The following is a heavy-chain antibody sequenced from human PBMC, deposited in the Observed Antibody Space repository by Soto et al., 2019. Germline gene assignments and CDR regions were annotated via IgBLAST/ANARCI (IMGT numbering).Heavy chain of an antibody. Sequence: ESGGGVVQPGRSLRLSCAASGFTFSSYGMHWVRQAPGKGLEWVAVIWYDGSNKYYADSVKGRFTISRDNSKNTLYLQMNSLRAEDTAVDYCARDSLSYYYDSSGFRYWGQGTLVTVSS. CDR2: IWYDGSNK. CDR1: GFTFSSYG. J-gene: IGHJ4*02. CDR3: ARDSLSYYYDSSGFRY. V-gene: IGHV3-33*01. D-gene: IGHD3-22*01.